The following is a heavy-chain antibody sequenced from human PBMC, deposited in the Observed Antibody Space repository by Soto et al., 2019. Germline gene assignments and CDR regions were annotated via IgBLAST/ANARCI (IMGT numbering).Heavy chain of an antibody. D-gene: IGHD2-15*01. CDR2: IGMKTNNYAT. CDR3: SSQDCSGDSCQRPN. Sequence: EVQLVESGGGLVQPGGSLKLSCAVSGFTFSGSVIHWIRQASGKGLGWVGRIGMKTNNYATAYAASVKGRFSISRDDSGNMAYLQMNSLKTEDTAVYYCSSQDCSGDSCQRPNWGQGTQVTVSS. J-gene: IGHJ4*02. CDR1: GFTFSGSV. V-gene: IGHV3-73*02.